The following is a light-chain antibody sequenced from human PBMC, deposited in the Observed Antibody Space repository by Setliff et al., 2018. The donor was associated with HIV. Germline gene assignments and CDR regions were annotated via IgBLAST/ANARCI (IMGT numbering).Light chain of an antibody. J-gene: IGLJ1*01. CDR1: SGDVGRYNL. CDR3: CSNTGSNTYV. Sequence: QSALTQPASVSGSPGQSITISCTGTSGDVGRYNLVSWYQQQPGKPPKLMIYQASKRPSGVSHRFSGSKSCNTASLIISGLQAEDEADYYCCSNTGSNTYVFGTGTKVTVL. V-gene: IGLV2-23*01. CDR2: QAS.